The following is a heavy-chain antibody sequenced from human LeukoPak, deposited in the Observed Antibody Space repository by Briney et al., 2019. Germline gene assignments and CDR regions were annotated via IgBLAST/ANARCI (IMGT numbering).Heavy chain of an antibody. CDR3: ARGNIVVVVAQGDYYYYMDV. Sequence: SETLSLTCAVSGFAISSGYYWGWIRQPPGKGLEWIASIYHSGSTNYNPSLKSRVTIAVDTTKNQFSLKLSSVTAADTTVYYCARGNIVVVVAQGDYYYYMDVWGKGTTVTVSS. J-gene: IGHJ6*03. CDR2: IYHSGST. D-gene: IGHD2-15*01. CDR1: GFAISSGYY. V-gene: IGHV4-38-2*01.